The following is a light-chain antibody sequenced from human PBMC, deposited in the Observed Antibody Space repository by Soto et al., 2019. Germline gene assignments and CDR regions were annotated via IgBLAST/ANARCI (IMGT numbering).Light chain of an antibody. V-gene: IGLV2-23*02. CDR1: SSNIGGYNV. J-gene: IGLJ1*01. Sequence: QSVLTQPASLSGSPGQSITISCTGTSSNIGGYNVVSWYQQHPGKAPKVIIYEVIKRPSGVSNRFSGSISGTTAYLTISGLQVDDEAEYFCCSYVAASTYVFGTGTKVTVL. CDR2: EVI. CDR3: CSYVAASTYV.